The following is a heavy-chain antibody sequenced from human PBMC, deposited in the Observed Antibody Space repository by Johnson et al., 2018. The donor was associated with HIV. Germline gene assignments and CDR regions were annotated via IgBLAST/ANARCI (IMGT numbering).Heavy chain of an antibody. CDR3: ADSSPFYAFDI. CDR1: GFTFDDYA. D-gene: IGHD6-13*01. Sequence: VQLVESGGAVVQPGGSLRLSCAASGFTFDDYAMHWVRQAPGKGLEWVSGISWNSGSIGYADSVKGRFTISRDNSKNTLYLQMNSLRAEDTAVYYCADSSPFYAFDIWGQGTMVTVSS. CDR2: ISWNSGSI. V-gene: IGHV3-9*01. J-gene: IGHJ3*02.